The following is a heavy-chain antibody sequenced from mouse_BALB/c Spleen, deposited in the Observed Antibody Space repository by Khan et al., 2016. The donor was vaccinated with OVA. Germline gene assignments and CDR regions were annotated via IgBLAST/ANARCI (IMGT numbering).Heavy chain of an antibody. D-gene: IGHD2-3*01. CDR1: GFSLTTYG. J-gene: IGHJ4*01. Sequence: QMQLEESGPGLVAPSQSLSITCTVSGFSLTTYGVHWVRQPPGKGLEWLVVIWSDGSTNYNSVLKSRLSISKDNSKSHVFLKMNSLQTDDTAMYFYARSIDGYSYLYAMDYWGQGTSVTVSS. V-gene: IGHV2-6*02. CDR2: IWSDGST. CDR3: ARSIDGYSYLYAMDY.